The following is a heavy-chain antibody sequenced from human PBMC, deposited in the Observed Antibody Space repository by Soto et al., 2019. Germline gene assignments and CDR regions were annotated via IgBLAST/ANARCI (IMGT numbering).Heavy chain of an antibody. D-gene: IGHD4-17*01. CDR3: ARTSTVTQPNDYYYGMDV. J-gene: IGHJ6*02. V-gene: IGHV1-69*13. Sequence: ASVKVSCKASGGTFSSYAISWVRQAPGQGLEWMGGIIPIFGTANYAQKFQGRVTITADESTSTAYMELSSLRSEDTAVYYCARTSTVTQPNDYYYGMDVWGQGTTVTVSS. CDR2: IIPIFGTA. CDR1: GGTFSSYA.